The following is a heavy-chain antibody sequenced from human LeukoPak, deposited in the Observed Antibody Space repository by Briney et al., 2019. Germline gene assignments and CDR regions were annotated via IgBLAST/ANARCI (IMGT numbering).Heavy chain of an antibody. CDR3: ARGDIPNYCPSTSCNLRYFQH. CDR1: GFTFSSYG. D-gene: IGHD2-2*01. CDR2: IKSRANGGTT. J-gene: IGHJ1*01. V-gene: IGHV3-15*01. Sequence: PGGSLRLSCAASGFTFSSYGMHWVRQAPGKGLEWVGRIKSRANGGTTDYAAPVKGRFTISRDDSKNTLYLQMNSLRAEDTAVYYCARGDIPNYCPSTSCNLRYFQHWGQGTLVTVSS.